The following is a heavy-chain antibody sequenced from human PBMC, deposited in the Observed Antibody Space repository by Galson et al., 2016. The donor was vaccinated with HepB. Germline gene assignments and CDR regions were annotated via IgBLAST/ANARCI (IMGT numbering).Heavy chain of an antibody. J-gene: IGHJ4*02. V-gene: IGHV1-24*01. Sequence: SVKVSCKASGYTFTRNAIHWVRQAPGQRLEWMGGFDPEDGETIYAQKFQGRVTMTEDTSTDTAYMELSSLRSEDTAVYYCATGPVSFDYWGQGTLVTVSS. CDR2: FDPEDGET. CDR1: GYTFTRNA. CDR3: ATGPVSFDY.